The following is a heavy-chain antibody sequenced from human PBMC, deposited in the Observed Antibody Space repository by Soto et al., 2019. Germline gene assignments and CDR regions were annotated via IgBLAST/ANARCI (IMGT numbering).Heavy chain of an antibody. J-gene: IGHJ6*03. CDR3: ARSLPDYDFWSGRGEYYMDV. CDR2: INWNGGST. V-gene: IGHV3-20*01. Sequence: GGSLRLSCAASGFTFDDYGMSWVRQAPGKGLEWVSGINWNGGSTGYADSVKGRFTISRDNAKNSLYLQMNSLRAEDTALYHCARSLPDYDFWSGRGEYYMDVWGKGTTVTVSS. CDR1: GFTFDDYG. D-gene: IGHD3-3*01.